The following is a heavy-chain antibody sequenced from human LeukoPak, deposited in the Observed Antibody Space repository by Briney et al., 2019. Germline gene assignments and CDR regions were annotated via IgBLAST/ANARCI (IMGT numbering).Heavy chain of an antibody. D-gene: IGHD3-10*01. CDR2: VNTYSGNT. CDR1: GYTFTTYG. V-gene: IGHV1-18*01. Sequence: ASVKVSCKASGYTFTTYGITWVRQAPGQGLEWMGWVNTYSGNTNYAQNLQGRVTMTTDTSTSTAYMELRSLRSDDTAVYYCARGLTDYYGSGDDYWGQGTLVTVSS. J-gene: IGHJ4*02. CDR3: ARGLTDYYGSGDDY.